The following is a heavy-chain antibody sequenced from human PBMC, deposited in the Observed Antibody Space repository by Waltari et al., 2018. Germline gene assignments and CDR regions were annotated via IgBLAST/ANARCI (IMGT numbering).Heavy chain of an antibody. CDR3: AKGPDYFDY. CDR2: ISWNSGSI. V-gene: IGHV3-9*01. CDR1: GFTFSSYG. Sequence: VQLVESGGGVVQPGGSLRLSCAASGFTFSSYGMHWVRQAPGKGLEGVSGISWNSGSIGYADSVKGRFTISRDNAKNSLYLQMNSLRAEDTALYYCAKGPDYFDYWGQGTLVTVSS. J-gene: IGHJ4*02.